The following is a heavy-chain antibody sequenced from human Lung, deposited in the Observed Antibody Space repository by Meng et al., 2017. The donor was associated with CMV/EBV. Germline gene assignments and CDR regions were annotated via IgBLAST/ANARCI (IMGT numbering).Heavy chain of an antibody. V-gene: IGHV4-39*01. CDR2: FYSRGST. CDR1: GDSISSTSYY. D-gene: IGHD3/OR15-3a*01. CDR3: ASQKGGPYAFWSGYYSSFDS. Sequence: SETXSLXXTVSGDSISSTSYYWGWIRQPPGKGLEWIGSFYSRGSTYYNPSLKGRVTISVDTSKNQFSLKLSSVTAADTAVYYCASQKGGPYAFWSGYYSSFDSWGQGTLVXVSS. J-gene: IGHJ4*02.